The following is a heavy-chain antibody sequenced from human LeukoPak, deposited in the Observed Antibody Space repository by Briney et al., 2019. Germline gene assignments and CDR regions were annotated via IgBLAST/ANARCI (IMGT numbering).Heavy chain of an antibody. CDR1: GFTFSSYS. Sequence: GGSLRLSCAASGFTFSSYSMNWVRQAPGKGLEWVSSISSSSSYIYYADSVKGRFTISRDNAKNSLYLQMNSLRAEDTAVYYCARDLNWNYADYWGQGTLVTVSS. V-gene: IGHV3-21*01. CDR3: ARDLNWNYADY. D-gene: IGHD1-7*01. CDR2: ISSSSSYI. J-gene: IGHJ4*02.